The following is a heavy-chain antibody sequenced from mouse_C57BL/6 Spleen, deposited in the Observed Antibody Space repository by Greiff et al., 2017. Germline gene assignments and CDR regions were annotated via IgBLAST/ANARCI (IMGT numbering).Heavy chain of an antibody. CDR2: IHPNSGST. Sequence: QVQLQQPGAELVKPGASVKLSCKASGYTFTSYWMHWVKQRPGQGLEWIGMIHPNSGSTNYNEKFKSKATLTVDKSSSTAYMQLSSLTSEDSAVYYCAREPIYYGNPYAMDYWGQGTSVTVSS. J-gene: IGHJ4*01. D-gene: IGHD2-1*01. CDR3: AREPIYYGNPYAMDY. CDR1: GYTFTSYW. V-gene: IGHV1-64*01.